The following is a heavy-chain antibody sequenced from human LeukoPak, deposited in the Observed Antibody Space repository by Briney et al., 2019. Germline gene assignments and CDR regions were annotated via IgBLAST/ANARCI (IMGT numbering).Heavy chain of an antibody. CDR3: ARDEEELQSYFDY. V-gene: IGHV3-11*04. CDR1: GFTFSDYY. J-gene: IGHJ4*02. CDR2: ISSSGSTI. Sequence: GGSLRPSCAASGFTFSDYYMSWIRQAPGKGLEWVSYISSSGSTIYYADSVKGRFTISRDNAKNSLYLQMNSLRAEDTAVYYCARDEEELQSYFDYWGQGTLVTVSS. D-gene: IGHD1-26*01.